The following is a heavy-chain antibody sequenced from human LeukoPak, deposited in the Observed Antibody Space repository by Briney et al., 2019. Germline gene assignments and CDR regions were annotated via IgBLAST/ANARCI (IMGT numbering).Heavy chain of an antibody. CDR2: IYYSGST. V-gene: IGHV4-31*03. CDR3: ARAGEAAADY. D-gene: IGHD6-13*01. CDR1: GGSISSGGYY. Sequence: SETLSLTCTASGGSISSGGYYWSRIRQHPGNGLEWIGYIYYSGSTYYNPSLKSRVTISVDTSKNQFSLKLSSVTAADTAVYYCARAGEAAADYWGQGTLVTVSS. J-gene: IGHJ4*02.